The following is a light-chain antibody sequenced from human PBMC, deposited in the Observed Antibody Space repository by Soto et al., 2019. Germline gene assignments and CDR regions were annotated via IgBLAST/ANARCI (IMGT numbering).Light chain of an antibody. Sequence: DIVMTQSPDSLAVSLGERATINCKSSQSVLYSSNNKNYLAWYQQKPGQPPKLLIYWASTRESGVPDRFSGSGSGTDFTLTISSLQAKDVAVYYCQHYYSTPRTFGQGTKVDIK. CDR1: QSVLYSSNNKNY. V-gene: IGKV4-1*01. CDR2: WAS. CDR3: QHYYSTPRT. J-gene: IGKJ1*01.